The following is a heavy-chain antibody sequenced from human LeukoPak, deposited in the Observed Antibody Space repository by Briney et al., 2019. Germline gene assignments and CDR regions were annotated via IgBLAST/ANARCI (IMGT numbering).Heavy chain of an antibody. CDR2: IYYSGST. V-gene: IGHV4-30-4*08. CDR3: ARAPDFWSGSYFDY. D-gene: IGHD3-3*01. J-gene: IGHJ4*02. CDR1: GGSISSGDYY. Sequence: SETLSLTCTVSGGSISSGDYYWSWIRQPPGKGLEWIGYIYYSGSTYYNPSLKSRVTISVDTSKNQFSLKLSSVTAADTAVYYCARAPDFWSGSYFDYWGQGTLVTVSS.